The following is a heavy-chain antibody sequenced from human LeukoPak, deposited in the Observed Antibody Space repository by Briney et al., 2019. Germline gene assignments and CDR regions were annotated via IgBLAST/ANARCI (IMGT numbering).Heavy chain of an antibody. V-gene: IGHV3-30*18. D-gene: IGHD3-22*01. CDR3: AKGAASSSGYYYASPPPDYYGMDV. J-gene: IGHJ6*02. Sequence: GGSLRLSCVASGFTFSSYGIHWVRQAPGKGLEWVAVMSHDGSKKYYADSVKGRFTISRDNPNNMLYLQMNSLRADDTSVYYCAKGAASSSGYYYASPPPDYYGMDVWGQGTTVTVSS. CDR2: MSHDGSKK. CDR1: GFTFSSYG.